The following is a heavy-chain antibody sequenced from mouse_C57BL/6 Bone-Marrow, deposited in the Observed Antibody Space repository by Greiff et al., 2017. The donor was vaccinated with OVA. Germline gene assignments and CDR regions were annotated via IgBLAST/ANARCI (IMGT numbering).Heavy chain of an antibody. CDR2: IDPENGDT. D-gene: IGHD2-4*01. J-gene: IGHJ3*01. V-gene: IGHV14-4*01. Sequence: VQLQQSGAELVRPGASVKLPCTASGFNINDDYMHWVKQRPEQGLEWIGWIDPENGDTEYASKFQGKATITADTSSNTAYLQLSSLTSEDTAVYYCTLYDYDVAWFAYWGQGTLVTVSA. CDR1: GFNINDDY. CDR3: TLYDYDVAWFAY.